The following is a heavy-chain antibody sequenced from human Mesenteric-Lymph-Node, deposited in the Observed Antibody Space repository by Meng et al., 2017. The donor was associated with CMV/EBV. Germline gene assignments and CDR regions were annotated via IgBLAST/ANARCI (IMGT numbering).Heavy chain of an antibody. V-gene: IGHV1-2*02. CDR3: ARNYYYGLDV. Sequence: ASVKVSCKASGGTFSSYTISWVRQAPGQGLEWMGWINPDSHATNYAEKFQGRVTMTRDTSISTLYMELISLRSDDTAVYYCARNYYYGLDVWGQGTTVTVSS. CDR2: INPDSHAT. J-gene: IGHJ6*02. CDR1: GGTFSSYT.